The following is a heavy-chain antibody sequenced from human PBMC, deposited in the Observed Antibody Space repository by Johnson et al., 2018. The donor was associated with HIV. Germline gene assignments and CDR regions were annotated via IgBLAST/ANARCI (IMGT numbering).Heavy chain of an antibody. J-gene: IGHJ3*02. Sequence: QVLLVESGGGVVQPGGSLRLSCAASGFTFSSYAMHWVRQAPGKGLEWVAVISYDGSNKYYADSVKGRFTISRDNSKNTLYLQMNSLRAEDTAVYYCARDYSNPPHAFDIWGQGTMVTVSS. CDR3: ARDYSNPPHAFDI. V-gene: IGHV3-30*14. CDR2: ISYDGSNK. D-gene: IGHD4-11*01. CDR1: GFTFSSYA.